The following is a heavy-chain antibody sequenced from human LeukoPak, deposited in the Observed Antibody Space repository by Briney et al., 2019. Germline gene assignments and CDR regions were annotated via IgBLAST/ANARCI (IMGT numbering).Heavy chain of an antibody. Sequence: SETLSLTCTVSGGSISSYYWSWIRQPPGKGLEWIGYIYYSGSTNYNPSLKSRVTISVDTSKNQFSLKLSSVTAADTAVYYCARHYYDYLWGGYTPFDYWGQGTLVTVSS. CDR1: GGSISSYY. J-gene: IGHJ4*02. CDR3: ARHYYDYLWGGYTPFDY. CDR2: IYYSGST. V-gene: IGHV4-59*01. D-gene: IGHD3-16*01.